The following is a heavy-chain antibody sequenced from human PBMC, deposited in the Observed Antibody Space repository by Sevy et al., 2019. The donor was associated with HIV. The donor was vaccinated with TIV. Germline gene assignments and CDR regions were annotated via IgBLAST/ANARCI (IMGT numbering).Heavy chain of an antibody. V-gene: IGHV3-21*01. J-gene: IGHJ6*02. CDR2: SSSSSNYI. Sequence: LSLTCAASGFTFSSYSMNWVRQAPGKGLEWVSSSSSSSNYIYYADSVKGRFTISRDNAKNSLYLQMTSMRAEDTVVYYCARDWARITMVQGVLAYYHGMDVWGQGTTVTVSS. CDR3: ARDWARITMVQGVLAYYHGMDV. CDR1: GFTFSSYS. D-gene: IGHD3-10*01.